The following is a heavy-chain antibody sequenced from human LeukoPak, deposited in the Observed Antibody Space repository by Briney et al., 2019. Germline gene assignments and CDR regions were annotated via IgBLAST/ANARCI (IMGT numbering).Heavy chain of an antibody. D-gene: IGHD6-19*01. CDR1: GFTFSSYG. V-gene: IGHV3-30*02. J-gene: IGHJ5*02. CDR3: AKDWLSRAAGLNWFDP. CDR2: VRYDGSNK. Sequence: GGSLRLSCAASGFTFSSYGMHWVRQAPGKGLEWVAFVRYDGSNKYYADSVKGRFTISRDNSKNTLYLQMNSLRAEDTAVYYCAKDWLSRAAGLNWFDPWGQGTLVTVSS.